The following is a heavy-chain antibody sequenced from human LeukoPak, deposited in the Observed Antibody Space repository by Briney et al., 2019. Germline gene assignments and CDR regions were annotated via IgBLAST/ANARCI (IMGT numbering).Heavy chain of an antibody. V-gene: IGHV3-66*02. Sequence: GGSLRLSCAASGFTVSSNYMSWVRQAPGKGLEWVSVIYSGGSTYYADSVKGRFTISRDNSKNTLYLQMNSLRAEDTAVYYCARDRFFGVVIKNGYWGQGTLVTVSS. J-gene: IGHJ4*02. D-gene: IGHD3-3*01. CDR3: ARDRFFGVVIKNGY. CDR2: IYSGGST. CDR1: GFTVSSNY.